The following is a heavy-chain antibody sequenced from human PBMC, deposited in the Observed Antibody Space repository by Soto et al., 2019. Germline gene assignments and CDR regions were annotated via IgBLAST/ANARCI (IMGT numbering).Heavy chain of an antibody. Sequence: PGESLKVSWKGSGYRFASHCSGWVRQMPGKGLEWMGIIYPGDSDTRYSPSFQGQVTISADKSISTAYLQWSSLKASDTAMYYCAREGYYYYGMDVWGQGTTVTVSS. CDR1: GYRFASHC. CDR2: IYPGDSDT. J-gene: IGHJ6*02. V-gene: IGHV5-51*01. CDR3: AREGYYYYGMDV.